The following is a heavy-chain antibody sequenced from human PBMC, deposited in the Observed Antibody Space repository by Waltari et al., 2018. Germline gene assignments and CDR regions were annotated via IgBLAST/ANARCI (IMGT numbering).Heavy chain of an antibody. J-gene: IGHJ4*02. V-gene: IGHV3-21*01. CDR2: ISSTSTYT. Sequence: EVQLVESGGGLVKPGGSLRRSGAASGFSCSGYSMNWVCRAPGRGLEWVSSISSTSTYTHYADSVKGRFTISRDNAKNSLYLQMNSLRGDDTAVYYCARGGWGFSLDYWGQGTLVTFSS. CDR3: ARGGWGFSLDY. CDR1: GFSCSGYS. D-gene: IGHD7-27*01.